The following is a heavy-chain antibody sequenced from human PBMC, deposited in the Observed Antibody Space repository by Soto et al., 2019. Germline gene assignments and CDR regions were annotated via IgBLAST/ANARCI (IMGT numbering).Heavy chain of an antibody. CDR2: MKTSAGGGAT. D-gene: IGHD2-15*01. Sequence: EVQLVESAGGLVKPGGSLRLSCVASGSDLNEARMTWVRQAPGEGLEWVVRMKTSAGGGATDYAAPVQGRFTISRDDSKNALYLHMNSLRTEDTSSSYCTTGSVEGSWGQGTTVPVSS. CDR1: GSDLNEAR. V-gene: IGHV3-15*07. J-gene: IGHJ6*02. CDR3: TTGSVEGS.